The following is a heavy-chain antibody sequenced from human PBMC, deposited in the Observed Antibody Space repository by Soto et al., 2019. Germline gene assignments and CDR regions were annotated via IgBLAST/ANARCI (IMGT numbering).Heavy chain of an antibody. V-gene: IGHV3-53*04. Sequence: GWSLRLSCAASGFTVSSNYMSWVRQAPGKGLEWVSVIYSGGSTYYADSVRGRFTISRHNSKNTLYLQMNSLRAEDTAVYYCARDAPGYYYYMDVWGKGTTVTVSS. CDR2: IYSGGST. CDR3: ARDAPGYYYYMDV. J-gene: IGHJ6*03. CDR1: GFTVSSNY.